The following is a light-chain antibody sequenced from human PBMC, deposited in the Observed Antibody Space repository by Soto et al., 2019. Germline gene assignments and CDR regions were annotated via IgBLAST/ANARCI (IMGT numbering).Light chain of an antibody. CDR1: QSIGSR. J-gene: IGKJ1*01. Sequence: DIQMTQAPSALSASVGDTVTLTCRASQSIGSRLAWYQQKPGRPPKLLIYRASSSQSGVPSRFSGSGSGTEFTLTIHSLQPDDFATYYCQQYNIFGTLGQGTNVDIK. CDR3: QQYNIFGT. CDR2: RAS. V-gene: IGKV1-5*03.